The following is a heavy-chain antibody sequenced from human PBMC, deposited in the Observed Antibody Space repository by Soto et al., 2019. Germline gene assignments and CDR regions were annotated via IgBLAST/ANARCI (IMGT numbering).Heavy chain of an antibody. V-gene: IGHV3-7*01. Sequence: EVQLVESGGGLVQPGGSLRLSCVASGFPFSNYRMSWVRQAPGKGLEWVTNIKQDGNDKYYVDSVKGRFSISRENAKNSLNMQMNSLRAEDTAVYFSTRVASLAGHVWGKGTQVAVSS. CDR2: IKQDGNDK. D-gene: IGHD6-19*01. J-gene: IGHJ4*02. CDR1: GFPFSNYR. CDR3: TRVASLAGHV.